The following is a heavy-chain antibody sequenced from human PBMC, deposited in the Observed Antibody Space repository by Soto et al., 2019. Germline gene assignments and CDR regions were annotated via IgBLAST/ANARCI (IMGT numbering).Heavy chain of an antibody. CDR2: ISGYNANT. Sequence: QAQLVQSGSEVKRPGASVKVSCRCSDHTFTYYGINWVRQAPGQGLEWLGWISGYNANTKGAQKFQDRVTMTADTSTRPAYLEVRSLTSDDSGIYFCAATGGHYFGLDVCGQGTTGTVSS. CDR1: DHTFTYYG. CDR3: AATGGHYFGLDV. V-gene: IGHV1-18*01. J-gene: IGHJ6*02. D-gene: IGHD2-15*01.